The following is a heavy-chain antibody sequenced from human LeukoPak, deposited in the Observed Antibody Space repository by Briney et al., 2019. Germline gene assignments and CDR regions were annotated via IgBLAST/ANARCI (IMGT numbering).Heavy chain of an antibody. Sequence: SETLSLTCTVSGGSISSSSYYWGWIRQPPGKGLEWIGYIYYSGSTYYNPSLKSRVTISVDTSKNQFSLKLSSVTAADTAVYYCARDSGYYGMDVWGQGTTVTVS. V-gene: IGHV4-30-4*08. CDR2: IYYSGST. CDR3: ARDSGYYGMDV. J-gene: IGHJ6*02. CDR1: GGSISSSSYY.